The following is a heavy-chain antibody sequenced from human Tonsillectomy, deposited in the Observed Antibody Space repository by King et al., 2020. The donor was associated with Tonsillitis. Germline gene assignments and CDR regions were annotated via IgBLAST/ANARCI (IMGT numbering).Heavy chain of an antibody. D-gene: IGHD6-19*01. CDR2: IFYSGST. CDR1: GGSLSSYY. V-gene: IGHV4-59*01. Sequence: QVQLQESGPGLVKPSETLSLTCTVSGGSLSSYYWSWIRPPPGKGLEWIGYIFYSGSTSYNFPLNSRVTMSVDTSKNQFSLTVNSVTAADTAVYYCARALSRVAGYFDSWGLGTLVTVSS. CDR3: ARALSRVAGYFDS. J-gene: IGHJ4*02.